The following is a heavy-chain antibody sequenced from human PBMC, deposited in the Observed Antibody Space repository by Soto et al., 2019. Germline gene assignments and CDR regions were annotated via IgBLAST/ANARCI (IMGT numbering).Heavy chain of an antibody. J-gene: IGHJ4*02. V-gene: IGHV1-69*13. Sequence: SVKVSCKASGGTFSSYAISWVRQAPGQGLEWMGGIIPIFGTANYAQKFQGRVTITADESTSTAYMELSSLRSEDTAVYYCARGVYYYDSSGYYPNFDYWGQGTLVTVSS. CDR3: ARGVYYYDSSGYYPNFDY. CDR2: IIPIFGTA. CDR1: GGTFSSYA. D-gene: IGHD3-22*01.